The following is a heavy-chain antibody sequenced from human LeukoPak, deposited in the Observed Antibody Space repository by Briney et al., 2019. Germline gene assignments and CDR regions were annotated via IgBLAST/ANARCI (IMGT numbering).Heavy chain of an antibody. Sequence: PGESLRLSCAASGFTFSNAWMSWVRQAPGKGLEWVGRIKSKTDGGTTDYAAPVKGRFTISRDDSKNTLYLQMNSLKTEDTAVYYCTGHTDIVAVAFDYWGQGTLVTVSA. CDR2: IKSKTDGGTT. V-gene: IGHV3-15*01. J-gene: IGHJ4*02. CDR3: TGHTDIVAVAFDY. D-gene: IGHD2-15*01. CDR1: GFTFSNAW.